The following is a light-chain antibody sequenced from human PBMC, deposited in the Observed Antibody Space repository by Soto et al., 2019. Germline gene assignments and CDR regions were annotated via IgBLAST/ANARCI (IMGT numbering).Light chain of an antibody. J-gene: IGKJ3*01. CDR1: QSVSSY. CDR2: DAS. Sequence: EIVLTQSPATLSLSPGERATLSCRASQSVSSYLAWYQQKPGQAPRLLIYDASNRATGIPARFSGRGSGTYFTLPISSLEPEDFAVYFCQRTFTFGPGTRVDIK. V-gene: IGKV3-11*01. CDR3: QRTFT.